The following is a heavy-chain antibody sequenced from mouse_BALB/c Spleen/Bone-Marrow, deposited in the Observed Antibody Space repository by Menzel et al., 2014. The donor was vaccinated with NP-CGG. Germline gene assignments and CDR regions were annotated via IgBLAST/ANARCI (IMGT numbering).Heavy chain of an antibody. J-gene: IGHJ4*01. CDR1: GYTFTSYW. CDR2: IYPGSGST. Sequence: KQSGSELVRPGASVKLSCKASGYTFTSYWMHWVKQRPGQGLEWIGNIYPGSGSTNYDEKFKSKATLTVDTSSSTAYMQLSSLISEDSAVYYCTRSLVRRDHYYAMDYWGQGTSVTVSS. V-gene: IGHV1S22*01. CDR3: TRSLVRRDHYYAMDY. D-gene: IGHD2-14*01.